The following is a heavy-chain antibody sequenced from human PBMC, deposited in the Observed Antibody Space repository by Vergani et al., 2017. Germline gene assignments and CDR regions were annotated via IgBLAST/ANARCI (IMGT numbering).Heavy chain of an antibody. D-gene: IGHD3-10*01. CDR3: ARDLPAGSGSYRAYWFDP. Sequence: QVQLVQSGAEVKKPGSSVKVSCKASGGTFSSYAISWVRQAPGQGLEWMGGIIPIFGTANYAPKFQGRVTITADESTSTAYMELSSLRSEDTAVYYCARDLPAGSGSYRAYWFDPWGQGTLVTVSS. CDR1: GGTFSSYA. V-gene: IGHV1-69*12. J-gene: IGHJ5*02. CDR2: IIPIFGTA.